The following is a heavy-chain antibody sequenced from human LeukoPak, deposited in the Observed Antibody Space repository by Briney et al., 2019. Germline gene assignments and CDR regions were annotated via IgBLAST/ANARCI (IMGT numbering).Heavy chain of an antibody. J-gene: IGHJ4*02. Sequence: SETLSLTCTVSGGSMNGYYWTWIRQPPGRGLEWIGYMYYSGSTKFNPSLKSRLTISLDRSRNQFSLKLSSVTAADTVVYYCARSHRIAVAEYYFDYWGQGTLVTVSS. D-gene: IGHD6-19*01. CDR1: GGSMNGYY. CDR2: MYYSGST. V-gene: IGHV4-59*12. CDR3: ARSHRIAVAEYYFDY.